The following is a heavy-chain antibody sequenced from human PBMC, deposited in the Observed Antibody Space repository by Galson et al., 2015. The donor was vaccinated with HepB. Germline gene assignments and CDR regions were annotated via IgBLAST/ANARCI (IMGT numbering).Heavy chain of an antibody. Sequence: LRLSCAASGFTFSSYSMNWVRQAPGKGLEWVSSISSSGSYIYYADSVKGRFTISRDNAKNSLYLQMNSLRVEDTAVYYCASRVAVAGNFDYWGQGTLVTVSS. CDR3: ASRVAVAGNFDY. CDR1: GFTFSSYS. J-gene: IGHJ4*02. D-gene: IGHD6-19*01. CDR2: ISSSGSYI. V-gene: IGHV3-21*01.